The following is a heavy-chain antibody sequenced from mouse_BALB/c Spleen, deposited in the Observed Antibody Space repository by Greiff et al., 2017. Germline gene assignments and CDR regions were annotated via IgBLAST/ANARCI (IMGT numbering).Heavy chain of an antibody. J-gene: IGHJ3*01. CDR2: ISSGSSTI. V-gene: IGHV5-17*02. D-gene: IGHD3-1*01. CDR1: GFTFSSFG. Sequence: EVMLVESGGGLVQPGGSRKLSCAASGFTFSSFGMHWVRQAPEKGLEWVAYISSGSSTIYYADTVKGRFTISRDNPKNTLFLQMTSLRSEDTAMYYCATSYSSGYGPFAYWGQGTLVTVSA. CDR3: ATSYSSGYGPFAY.